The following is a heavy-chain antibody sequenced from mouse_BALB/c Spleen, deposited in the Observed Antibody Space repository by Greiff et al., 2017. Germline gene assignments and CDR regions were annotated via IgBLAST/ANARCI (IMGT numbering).Heavy chain of an antibody. CDR2: INPSNGRT. J-gene: IGHJ3*01. D-gene: IGHD2-4*01. Sequence: QVQLQQSGAELVKPGASVKLSCKASGYTFTSYWMHWVKQRPGQGLEWIGEINPSNGRTNYNEKFKSKATLTVDKSSSTAYMQLSSLTSEDSAVYYCARGDYDGGAGFAYWGQGTLVTVSA. CDR1: GYTFTSYW. CDR3: ARGDYDGGAGFAY. V-gene: IGHV1S81*02.